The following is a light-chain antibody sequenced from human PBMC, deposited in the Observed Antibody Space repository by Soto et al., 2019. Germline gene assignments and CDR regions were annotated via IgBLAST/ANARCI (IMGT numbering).Light chain of an antibody. CDR3: QQRSNWPT. V-gene: IGKV3-11*01. Sequence: EIVLTQSPATLSLSPVERATLSCRASQSVSSYLAWYQQKPGQAPRLLIYDASNRATGIPARFSGSGSGTDFTLTISSLEPEDFAVYYCQQRSNWPTFGQGTKADI. CDR1: QSVSSY. CDR2: DAS. J-gene: IGKJ1*01.